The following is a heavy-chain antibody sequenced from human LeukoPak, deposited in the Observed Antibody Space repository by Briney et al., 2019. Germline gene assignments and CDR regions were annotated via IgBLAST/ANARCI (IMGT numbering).Heavy chain of an antibody. Sequence: PGGSLRLSCAASGFTFSSYAMSWVRRASGKGLEWGSGLSGSGGSTYYADSVKGRFTISRDNSKNTLYLQMNTLRAEDTAVYYCAKGGGDYLIYYGMDVWGQGATVTVSS. CDR3: AKGGGDYLIYYGMDV. J-gene: IGHJ6*02. V-gene: IGHV3-23*01. CDR2: LSGSGGST. D-gene: IGHD4-17*01. CDR1: GFTFSSYA.